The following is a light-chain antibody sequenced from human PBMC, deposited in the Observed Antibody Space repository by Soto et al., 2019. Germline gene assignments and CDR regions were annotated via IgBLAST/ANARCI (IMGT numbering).Light chain of an antibody. CDR2: DVS. CDR3: CSYAGSYTVV. V-gene: IGLV2-11*01. J-gene: IGLJ2*01. Sequence: QSVLTQPRSVSGSPGQSVTISCTGTSSDVGGYNYVSWYQQHPGKAPKLMIYDVSKRPSGVPDRFSGSKSGNTASLTISGLHAEDEDAYYCCSYAGSYTVVFGGGTEVTVL. CDR1: SSDVGGYNY.